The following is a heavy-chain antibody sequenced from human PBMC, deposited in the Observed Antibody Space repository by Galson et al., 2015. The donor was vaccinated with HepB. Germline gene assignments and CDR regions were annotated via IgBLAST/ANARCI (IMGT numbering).Heavy chain of an antibody. CDR3: AKDFLLGWKLGYMDV. V-gene: IGHV3-30*18. CDR2: ISYDGSNK. D-gene: IGHD1-26*01. Sequence: SLRLSCAASGFTFSSYGVHWVRQAPGKGLERVAVISYDGSNKYYADSVKGRFTISRDNSKNTLYLQMNSLRAEDTAVYYCAKDFLLGWKLGYMDVWGKGATVTVSS. J-gene: IGHJ6*03. CDR1: GFTFSSYG.